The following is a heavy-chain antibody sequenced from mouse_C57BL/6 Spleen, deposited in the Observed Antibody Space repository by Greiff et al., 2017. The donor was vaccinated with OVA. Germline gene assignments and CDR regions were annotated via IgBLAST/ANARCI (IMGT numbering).Heavy chain of an antibody. CDR3: ARNYDGDYAYAKGY. CDR1: GYTFTDYN. V-gene: IGHV1-18*01. D-gene: IGHD2-3*01. J-gene: IGHJ4*01. CDR2: ITPNNGGT. Sequence: VQLQQSGPELVKPGASVKIPCKASGYTFTDYNMDWVKQSHGKSLEWIGDITPNNGGTIYNQKFKGKATLTVDKSYSTAYMELRSLTSEDTAFYYCARNYDGDYAYAKGYWGQGPSVTVSS.